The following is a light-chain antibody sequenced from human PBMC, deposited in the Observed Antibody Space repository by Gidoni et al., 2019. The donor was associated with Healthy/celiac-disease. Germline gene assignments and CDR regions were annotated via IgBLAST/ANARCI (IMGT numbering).Light chain of an antibody. CDR3: QQSYSTPPT. V-gene: IGKV1-39*01. CDR1: QSISSY. Sequence: DIHTTQSPSSLSASVGDRVTITCRASQSISSYLNWYQQKPGKAPKLLIYAASSLQSGVPSRFSGSGSGTDFTLTISSLQPEDFATYYCQQSYSTPPTFGQGTKLEIK. CDR2: AAS. J-gene: IGKJ2*01.